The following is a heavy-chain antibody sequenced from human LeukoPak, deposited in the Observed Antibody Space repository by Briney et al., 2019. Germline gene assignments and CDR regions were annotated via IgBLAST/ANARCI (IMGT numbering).Heavy chain of an antibody. CDR1: GFTFSSYW. CDR2: IRYDGSNK. J-gene: IGHJ4*02. CDR3: AKAPTGTTADYFDY. D-gene: IGHD1-7*01. V-gene: IGHV3-30*02. Sequence: GGSLRLSCAASGFTFSSYWMHWVRQAPGKGLEWVAFIRYDGSNKYYADSVKGRFTISRDNSKNTRYLQMNSLRAEDTAAYYCAKAPTGTTADYFDYWGQGTLVTVSS.